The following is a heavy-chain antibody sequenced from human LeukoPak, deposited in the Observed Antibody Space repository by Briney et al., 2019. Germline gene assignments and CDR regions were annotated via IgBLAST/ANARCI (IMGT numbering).Heavy chain of an antibody. D-gene: IGHD1-26*01. J-gene: IGHJ4*02. CDR2: ISAYNGNT. Sequence: GASVKVSCKASGYTFTSYGISWVRQAPGQGLEWMGWISAYNGNTNYAQNLQGRVTMTTDTSTSTAYMELRSLRSDDTAVYYCARVPLVGGSYHFDYWGQGTLVTVSS. V-gene: IGHV1-18*01. CDR3: ARVPLVGGSYHFDY. CDR1: GYTFTSYG.